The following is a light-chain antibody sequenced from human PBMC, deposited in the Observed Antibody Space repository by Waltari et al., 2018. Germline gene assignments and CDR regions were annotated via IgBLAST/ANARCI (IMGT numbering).Light chain of an antibody. J-gene: IGLJ1*01. CDR1: SSDIGAYNF. CDR2: DVN. V-gene: IGLV2-14*03. Sequence: QSALTPPASVSGSPGQSLTISCTGPSSDIGAYNFVSWYQKHPGKAPKVMIYDVNNRPSGVSSRFSGSKSGNTASLTISGLQAEDEADYYCSSYTTGSTRYVFGSGTKVTVL. CDR3: SSYTTGSTRYV.